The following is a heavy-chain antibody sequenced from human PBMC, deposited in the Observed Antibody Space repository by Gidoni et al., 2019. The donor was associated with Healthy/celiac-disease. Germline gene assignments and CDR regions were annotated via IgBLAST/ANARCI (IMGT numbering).Heavy chain of an antibody. V-gene: IGHV4-34*01. CDR2: INHSGST. CDR3: ARGYTYSGYGG. J-gene: IGHJ4*02. D-gene: IGHD5-12*01. CDR1: GGSFSGYY. Sequence: QVQLQQWGAGLLKPSETMSLTCAVYGGSFSGYYWSWIRQPPGKGREWIGEINHSGSTNYNPSLKSRVTISVDTSKNQFSLKLSSVTAADTAVYYCARGYTYSGYGGWGQGTLVTVSS.